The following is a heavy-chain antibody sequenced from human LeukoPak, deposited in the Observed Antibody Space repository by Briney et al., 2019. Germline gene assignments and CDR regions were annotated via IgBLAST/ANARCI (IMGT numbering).Heavy chain of an antibody. J-gene: IGHJ3*02. V-gene: IGHV1-2*02. CDR2: INPNSGGT. CDR1: GYTFTGYY. CDR3: ARGSRLSITMIVVVRSGTFDI. D-gene: IGHD3-22*01. Sequence: ASVKVSCKASGYTFTGYYMHWVRQAPGQGLEWMGWINPNSGGTNYAQKFQGRVTMTRDTSISTAYMELSRLRSDDTAVYYCARGSRLSITMIVVVRSGTFDIWGQGTMVTVSS.